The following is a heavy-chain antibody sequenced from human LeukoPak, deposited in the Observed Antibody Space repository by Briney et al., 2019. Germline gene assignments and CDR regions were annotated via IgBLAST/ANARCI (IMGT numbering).Heavy chain of an antibody. CDR2: IYYSGST. Sequence: SETLSLTCSVSGGSISTYYWSWIRQPPGKGLEWIGYIYYSGSTSYNPSLKSRVTISVDTSKNQFSLKLRSVTAADTAVYYCARYSGSYPHDAFEIWGQGAMVTVSS. D-gene: IGHD1-26*01. V-gene: IGHV4-59*01. CDR1: GGSISTYY. CDR3: ARYSGSYPHDAFEI. J-gene: IGHJ3*02.